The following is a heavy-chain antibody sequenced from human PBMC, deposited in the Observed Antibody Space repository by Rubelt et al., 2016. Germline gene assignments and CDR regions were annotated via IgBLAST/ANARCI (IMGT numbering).Heavy chain of an antibody. V-gene: IGHV3-11*03. CDR3: ATEISYYDFWSGLDY. D-gene: IGHD3-3*01. Sequence: REWVSYISGSTSYTNYADSVKGRFTISRDNSKNILYLQMNSLRAEDTAVYYCATEISYYDFWSGLDYWGQGTLVTVSS. J-gene: IGHJ4*02. CDR2: ISGSTSYT.